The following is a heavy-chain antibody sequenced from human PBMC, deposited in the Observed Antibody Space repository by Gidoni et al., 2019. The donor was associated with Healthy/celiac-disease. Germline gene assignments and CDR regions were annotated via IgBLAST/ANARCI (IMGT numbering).Heavy chain of an antibody. Sequence: EVQLVESGGGLVKPGGYLRLSWAASGCNFSNAWMSGVRQAPGKGRAWVGRITSKTDGGTTAYAAPVKGRFTISRDDSKNTLYLQIISLKTEDTAVYYCTTYDFWSGYYFDYWGQGTLVTVSS. CDR3: TTYDFWSGYYFDY. V-gene: IGHV3-15*01. D-gene: IGHD3-3*01. J-gene: IGHJ4*02. CDR2: ITSKTDGGTT. CDR1: GCNFSNAW.